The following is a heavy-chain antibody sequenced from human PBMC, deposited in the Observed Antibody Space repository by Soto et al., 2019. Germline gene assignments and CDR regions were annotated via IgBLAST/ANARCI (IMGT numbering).Heavy chain of an antibody. CDR3: ARGAAQLLWFGESSYYMDV. D-gene: IGHD3-10*01. J-gene: IGHJ6*03. Sequence: SETLSLTCAVYGGSFSGYYWSWIRQPPGKGLEWIGEINHSGSTNYNPSLKSRVTISVDTSKNQFSLKLGSVTAADTAVYYCARGAAQLLWFGESSYYMDVWGKGTTVTVS. CDR1: GGSFSGYY. V-gene: IGHV4-34*01. CDR2: INHSGST.